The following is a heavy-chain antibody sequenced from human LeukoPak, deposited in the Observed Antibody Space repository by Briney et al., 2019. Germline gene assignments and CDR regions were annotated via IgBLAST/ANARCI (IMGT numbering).Heavy chain of an antibody. CDR3: AKRGVVIRVFLVGFHKEAYYFDS. CDR2: ISDSGGGT. D-gene: IGHD3-10*01. CDR1: GITLGNYG. V-gene: IGHV3-23*01. Sequence: GGSLRLSCAVSGITLGNYGMSWGRQPPGKGVEWGAGISDSGGGTNYADSVKGRFTISRDTPRNTLYLQMNSLRAEDTAVYFCAKRGVVIRVFLVGFHKEAYYFDSWGQGALVTVSS. J-gene: IGHJ4*02.